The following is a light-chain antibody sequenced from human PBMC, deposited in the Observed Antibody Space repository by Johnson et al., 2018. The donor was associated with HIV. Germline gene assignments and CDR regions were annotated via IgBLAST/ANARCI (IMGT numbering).Light chain of an antibody. CDR2: ENN. V-gene: IGLV1-51*02. CDR3: GTWDLSLNAYV. CDR1: SSNIGNNY. Sequence: QPVLTQPPSVSAAPGQKVTISCSGSSSNIGNNYVSWYQQLPGTAPKLLIYENNKRPSGISDRFSASKSGTSATLGITGLQTGDEADYFCGTWDLSLNAYVFGPGTKVTVL. J-gene: IGLJ1*01.